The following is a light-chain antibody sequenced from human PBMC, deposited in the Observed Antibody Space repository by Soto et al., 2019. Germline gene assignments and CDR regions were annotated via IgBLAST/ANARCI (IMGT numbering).Light chain of an antibody. CDR1: IRDVGAYNL. CDR3: SSFTAESTHI. J-gene: IGLJ2*01. V-gene: IGLV2-14*01. Sequence: QSALTQPASVSGSPGQSITISCAGTIRDVGAYNLVSWYQQHPGRAPQLILYEVLNRPSGVSFRFSGFKSGSTASLTISGLQAEDEADYYCSSFTAESTHIFGGGTKLTVL. CDR2: EVL.